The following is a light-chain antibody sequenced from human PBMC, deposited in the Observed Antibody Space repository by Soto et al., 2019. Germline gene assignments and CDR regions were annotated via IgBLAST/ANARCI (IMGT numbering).Light chain of an antibody. J-gene: IGKJ2*01. CDR3: QQYGPSPMYT. Sequence: DIVLTQSPGTLSLSPGERATLSCRASQSVNNDYLALYQKKPGQAPRLLFYGTSIRATGIPDRFSGSGSGTDITLSISRLEPEDFAVYYCQQYGPSPMYTFGQGTRLEIK. CDR2: GTS. V-gene: IGKV3-20*01. CDR1: QSVNNDY.